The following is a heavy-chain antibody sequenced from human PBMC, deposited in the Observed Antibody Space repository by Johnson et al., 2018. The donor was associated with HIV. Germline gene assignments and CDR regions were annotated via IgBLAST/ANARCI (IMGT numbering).Heavy chain of an antibody. CDR1: GFTVSSNY. J-gene: IGHJ3*02. V-gene: IGHV3-30*02. CDR2: IRYDGSNK. CDR3: AKGDCSGGSCYSFTDAFDI. D-gene: IGHD2-15*01. Sequence: QVQLVESGGGLVQPGGSLRLSCAASGFTVSSNYMSWVRQAPGKGLEWVAFIRYDGSNKYYADSVKGRFTISRDDSKNTLYLQMNSLRAEDTAVYYCAKGDCSGGSCYSFTDAFDIWGQGTMVTVSS.